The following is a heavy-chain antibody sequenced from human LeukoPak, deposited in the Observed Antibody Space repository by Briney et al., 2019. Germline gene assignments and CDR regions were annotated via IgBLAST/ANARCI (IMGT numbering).Heavy chain of an antibody. CDR1: GYTFTSYY. J-gene: IGHJ4*02. Sequence: ASVKVSCKASGYTFTSYYMHWVRQAPGQGLEWMGIINPSGGSTSYAQKFQGRVTMTRDTSTSTIYMELSSLRSEDTAVYYCARDWSADYYDSSGYYYAFDYWGQGTLVTVSS. D-gene: IGHD3-22*01. V-gene: IGHV1-46*01. CDR3: ARDWSADYYDSSGYYYAFDY. CDR2: INPSGGST.